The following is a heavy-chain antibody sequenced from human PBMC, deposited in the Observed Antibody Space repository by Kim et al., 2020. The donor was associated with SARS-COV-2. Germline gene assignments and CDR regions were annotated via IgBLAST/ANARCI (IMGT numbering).Heavy chain of an antibody. V-gene: IGHV3-30*01. Sequence: DSRTGPFTISRDKSKNTLYLQMNSLRTEDTAVYYCASEPREGIYYYGMDVWGQGTTVTVSS. CDR3: ASEPREGIYYYGMDV. J-gene: IGHJ6*02.